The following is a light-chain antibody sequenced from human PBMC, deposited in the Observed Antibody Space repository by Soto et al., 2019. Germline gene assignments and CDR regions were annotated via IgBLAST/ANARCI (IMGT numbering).Light chain of an antibody. CDR1: QTIGSSY. J-gene: IGKJ1*01. CDR3: QEFGSSGLT. Sequence: ENVLSQSPGTLSLSPGERATLSCRASQTIGSSYLAWYQQKPGHAPRLIIYGTSIRATGIPDRFSGSGSGTDFTVTISSLEPEDFALDYCQEFGSSGLTFGQGTKVEIK. CDR2: GTS. V-gene: IGKV3-20*01.